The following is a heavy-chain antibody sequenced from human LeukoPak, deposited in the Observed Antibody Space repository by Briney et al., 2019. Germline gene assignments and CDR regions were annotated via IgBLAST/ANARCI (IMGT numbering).Heavy chain of an antibody. Sequence: ASVKVSCKASGYSLTSYGISWVRQAPGQGLEWMGWISAYKGNTNYAQKLQGRVTMTTDTSTSTAYMELRSLRTDDRAVYYCASERPATENWFFDLWGRGTLVTVSS. CDR3: ASERPATENWFFDL. CDR2: ISAYKGNT. J-gene: IGHJ2*01. V-gene: IGHV1-18*01. D-gene: IGHD1-26*01. CDR1: GYSLTSYG.